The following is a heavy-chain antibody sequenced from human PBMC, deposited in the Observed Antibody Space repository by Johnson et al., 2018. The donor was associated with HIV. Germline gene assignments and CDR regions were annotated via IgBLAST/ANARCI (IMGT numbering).Heavy chain of an antibody. J-gene: IGHJ3*02. D-gene: IGHD1-1*01. CDR2: INWNGGST. Sequence: VQLVESGGGLVQPGGSLRLSCVDSEIIFRNYGMSWVRQAPGKGLEWVSGINWNGGSTGYADSVKGRFTISRDNAKNSLYLQMNSLRAEDTALYYCARDRRVGCTTYDDLDILGQGTMVTVSS. CDR1: EIIFRNYG. V-gene: IGHV3-20*04. CDR3: ARDRRVGCTTYDDLDI.